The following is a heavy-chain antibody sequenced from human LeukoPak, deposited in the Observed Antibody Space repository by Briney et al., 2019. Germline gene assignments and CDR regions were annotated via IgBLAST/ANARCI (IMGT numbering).Heavy chain of an antibody. CDR1: GFTFSSTH. V-gene: IGHV3-53*01. J-gene: IGHJ3*02. Sequence: GGSLRLSCEASGFTFSSTHMVWVRQAPGKGLEWVSVTYTGGNSYYAGSVQGRFIISRDTSKNTLYLQMNNLRAEDSALYYCARGGRGSAAVVAPRSFDIWGQGTMVTVSS. CDR2: TYTGGNS. CDR3: ARGGRGSAAVVAPRSFDI. D-gene: IGHD3-22*01.